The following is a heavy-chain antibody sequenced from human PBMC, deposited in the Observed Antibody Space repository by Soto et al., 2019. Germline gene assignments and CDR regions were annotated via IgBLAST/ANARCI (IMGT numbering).Heavy chain of an antibody. CDR1: GGSISSSNYY. V-gene: IGHV4-39*01. CDR2: IFYSGSP. D-gene: IGHD6-13*01. CDR3: ARSHSSSWYRVFDY. Sequence: SETLSLTCTVSGGSISSSNYYWGWIRQPPGKGLEWIGSIFYSGSPYYNPSLKSRVTISVDTSKNQFSLKLSSVTAADTAVYYCARSHSSSWYRVFDYWGQGTLVTVS. J-gene: IGHJ4*02.